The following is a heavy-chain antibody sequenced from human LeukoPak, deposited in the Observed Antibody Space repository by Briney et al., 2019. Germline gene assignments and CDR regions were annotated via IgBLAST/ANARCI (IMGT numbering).Heavy chain of an antibody. Sequence: ASVKVSYTASDYTFTGYYLHWVRQAPGQGLVWMGWINPHSGVTTFPQKFQGRVTMTIDTSISTTTMEMNRLRSDDPAWYYCAMYQLAATSAHNFDYWGQGTLVTVSS. J-gene: IGHJ4*02. V-gene: IGHV1-2*02. D-gene: IGHD6-25*01. CDR1: DYTFTGYY. CDR2: INPHSGVT. CDR3: AMYQLAATSAHNFDY.